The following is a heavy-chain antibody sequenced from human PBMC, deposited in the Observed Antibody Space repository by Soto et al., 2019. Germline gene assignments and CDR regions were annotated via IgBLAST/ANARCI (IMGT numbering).Heavy chain of an antibody. CDR2: IIHSEST. D-gene: IGHD1-26*01. J-gene: IGHJ6*02. CDR3: ARQRPTDGRWEFANYYGMDV. Sequence: SETLSLTCAVYGGSFSAYYWSWVRQPPGKGLEWIGEIIHSESTKYNPSLKSRVTISVDTSKNQFSLKLSSVTAADTAVYYCARQRPTDGRWEFANYYGMDVWGQGTPVTSP. V-gene: IGHV4-34*12. CDR1: GGSFSAYY.